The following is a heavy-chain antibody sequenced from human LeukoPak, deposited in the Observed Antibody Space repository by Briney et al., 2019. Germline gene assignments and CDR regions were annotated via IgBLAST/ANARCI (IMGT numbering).Heavy chain of an antibody. CDR3: ARQPCSGSSCRFDY. V-gene: IGHV4-39*01. Sequence: SETLSLTCTVSGGSISSSSYYWGWIRQPPGKGLEWIGSIYYSGSTYYNPSLKSRVTISVDTSKNQFSLKLSSVTAADTAVYYCARQPCSGSSCRFDYWGQGTLVTVSS. CDR2: IYYSGST. D-gene: IGHD2-15*01. J-gene: IGHJ4*02. CDR1: GGSISSSSYY.